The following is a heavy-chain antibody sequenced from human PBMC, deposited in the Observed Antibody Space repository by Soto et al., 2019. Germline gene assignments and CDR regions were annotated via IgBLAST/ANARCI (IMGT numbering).Heavy chain of an antibody. J-gene: IGHJ5*02. D-gene: IGHD3-3*01. CDR2: INHSGST. CDR1: GGSFSGYY. CDR3: ARARAIFGVVSNWLDP. Sequence: QVQLQQWGAGLLKPSETLSLTCAVYGGSFSGYYWSWIRQPPGKGLEWIGEINHSGSTNYNPSLKSRVTISVDTSKNQFSLKLSSVTAADTAVYYCARARAIFGVVSNWLDPWGQGTLVTVSS. V-gene: IGHV4-34*01.